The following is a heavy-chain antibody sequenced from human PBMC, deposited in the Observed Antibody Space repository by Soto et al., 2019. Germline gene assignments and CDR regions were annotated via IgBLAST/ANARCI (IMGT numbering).Heavy chain of an antibody. J-gene: IGHJ4*02. D-gene: IGHD5-18*01. CDR1: GFTFSSYG. CDR2: ISYDGSNK. Sequence: GGSLRLSCAASGFTFSSYGMHWVRQAPGKGLEWVAVISYDGSNKYYADSVKGRFTISRDNSKNTLYLQMNSLRAEDTAVYYCAKDLSQGIQLWFSYGYWGQGTLVTVSS. CDR3: AKDLSQGIQLWFSYGY. V-gene: IGHV3-30*18.